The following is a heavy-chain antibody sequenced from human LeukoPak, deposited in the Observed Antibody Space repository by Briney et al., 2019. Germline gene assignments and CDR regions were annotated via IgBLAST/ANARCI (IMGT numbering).Heavy chain of an antibody. CDR2: ISSGGGHT. CDR3: ARDYDSSGPREFDY. D-gene: IGHD3-22*01. Sequence: PGGSLRLSCAASGFIFSSYTMNWVRQAPGKGPEWVSSISSGGGHTFYADSVRGRFTISRDNAKNSLYLQMNSLRAEDTAVYYCARDYDSSGPREFDYWGQGTLVTVSS. CDR1: GFIFSSYT. V-gene: IGHV3-21*01. J-gene: IGHJ4*02.